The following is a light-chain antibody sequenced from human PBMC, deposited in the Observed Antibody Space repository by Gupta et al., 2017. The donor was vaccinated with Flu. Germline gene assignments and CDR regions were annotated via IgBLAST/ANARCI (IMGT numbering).Light chain of an antibody. J-gene: IGLJ2*01. V-gene: IGLV3-21*02. Sequence: VAPGQTASITCEGNNIGGTYVHWYHQKPGQAPVLVVYDDRDRPSRIPQRFSGSNSGNTATLTISGVEAGDEADYYCQVWDSNSDNHVLFGGGTKLTVL. CDR3: QVWDSNSDNHVL. CDR2: DDR. CDR1: NIGGTY.